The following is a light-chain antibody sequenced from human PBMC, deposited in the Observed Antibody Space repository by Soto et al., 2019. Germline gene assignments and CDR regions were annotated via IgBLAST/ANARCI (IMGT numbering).Light chain of an antibody. CDR1: SSDIGYYDY. CDR2: NVY. J-gene: IGLJ1*01. Sequence: QSALTQPASVSGSPGQSITISCTGTSSDIGYYDYVSWYQHHSGKAPKLIIYNVYDRPSGISYRFSGSKSGNTASLTISGLKGEDEADYYCSAYTVSRTYVFGTGTKVTVL. V-gene: IGLV2-14*01. CDR3: SAYTVSRTYV.